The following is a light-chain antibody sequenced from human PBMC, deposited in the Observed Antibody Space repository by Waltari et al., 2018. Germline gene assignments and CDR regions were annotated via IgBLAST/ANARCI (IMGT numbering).Light chain of an antibody. J-gene: IGLJ3*02. CDR2: DVS. Sequence: QSALTQPRSVSGYPGQSVTISCTGTSSDVGGYDYVSWYQQHPGKAPKPMIYDVSKRPSGVPDRVSGSKSSNTASLTISGLQAEDEADYYCCSYAGSYTWVFGGGTKLTVL. CDR3: CSYAGSYTWV. CDR1: SSDVGGYDY. V-gene: IGLV2-11*01.